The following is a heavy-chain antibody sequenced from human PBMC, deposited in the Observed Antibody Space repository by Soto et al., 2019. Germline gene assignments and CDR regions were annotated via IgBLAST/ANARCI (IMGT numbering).Heavy chain of an antibody. CDR3: AKDQYSYGYGEDSFDC. D-gene: IGHD5-18*01. Sequence: EVQLLESGGGLVQPGGSLRLSCVASVFFFGAYAVPGVPQAPGRGRGGVSAISGSGGSTYYADAVRGRFTISRDHSKNTLFLQMDSLRVEDTAIYYCAKDQYSYGYGEDSFDCWGQGTLVTVSS. V-gene: IGHV3-23*01. CDR2: ISGSGGST. CDR1: VFFFGAYA. J-gene: IGHJ4*02.